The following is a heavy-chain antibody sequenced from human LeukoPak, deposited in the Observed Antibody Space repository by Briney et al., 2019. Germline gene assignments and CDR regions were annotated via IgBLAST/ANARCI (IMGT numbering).Heavy chain of an antibody. CDR3: ARSRSSGWQDF. CDR2: INPSGGST. J-gene: IGHJ4*02. CDR1: GYTFTSYY. Sequence: ASVKVSCKASGYTFTSYYMHWVRQAPGQGLEWMGIINPSGGSTTFAQNFQGRVTMTRGASTGTVYLQLSSLRSEDTAVYYSARSRSSGWQDFWRQGNVVIVFS. D-gene: IGHD6-19*01. V-gene: IGHV1-46*01.